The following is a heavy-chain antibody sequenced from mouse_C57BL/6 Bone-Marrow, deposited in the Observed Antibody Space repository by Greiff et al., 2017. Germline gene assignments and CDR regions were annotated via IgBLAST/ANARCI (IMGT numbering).Heavy chain of an antibody. CDR2: IAPSDSYT. Sequence: QVQLQQPGAELVKPGASVKLSCKASGYTFTSYWMQWVKQRPGQGLEWIGEIAPSDSYTNYHQKFKGKATLTVDTSSSTAYMRLSSLTSEDSAVYYCARSEGYYWGQGTTLTVSS. V-gene: IGHV1-50*01. J-gene: IGHJ2*01. CDR1: GYTFTSYW. CDR3: ARSEGYY.